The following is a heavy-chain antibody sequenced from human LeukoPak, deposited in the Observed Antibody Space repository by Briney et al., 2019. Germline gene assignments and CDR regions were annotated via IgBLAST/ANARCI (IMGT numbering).Heavy chain of an antibody. CDR3: GRRTIVPDARRVGCLYY. CDR2: IYYSGST. D-gene: IGHD2-2*01. V-gene: IGHV4-39*01. Sequence: PSETLSLSSSVSRVSTSAGGDSSGSVRQPPGKGLEWIGSIYYSGSTYYNPSLKSRVTISVDTSKNQFSLKLSSVTAADTAVYSPGRRTIVPDARRVGCLYYWGQGTLVTVSS. J-gene: IGHJ4*02. CDR1: RVSTSAGGDS.